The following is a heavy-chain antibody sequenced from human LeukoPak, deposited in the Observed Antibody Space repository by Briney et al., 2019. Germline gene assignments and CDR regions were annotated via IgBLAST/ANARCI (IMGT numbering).Heavy chain of an antibody. J-gene: IGHJ6*03. V-gene: IGHV4-61*08. CDR3: ARTTEGGYSYGYFYYYYMDV. CDR2: IYYSGST. Sequence: SETLSLTCIVSGGSISSTGYYWSWIRQPPGKGLEWIGYIYYSGSTNYKSSLKSRVTISVDTSKNQFSLKLSSVTAADTAVYYCARTTEGGYSYGYFYYYYMDVWGKGTTVTISS. D-gene: IGHD5-18*01. CDR1: GGSISSTGYY.